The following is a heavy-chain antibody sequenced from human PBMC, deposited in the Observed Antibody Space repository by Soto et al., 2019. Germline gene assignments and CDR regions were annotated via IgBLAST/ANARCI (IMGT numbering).Heavy chain of an antibody. Sequence: SETLSLTCTVSGGSVSSGRFYWSWIRQPPGKGLEWIGYIYYSGSTKYNSSLRSRVTISVDTSKNQFSLRLTSVTAADTAVYYCARSGSGSGWLGGQGTLVTVSS. D-gene: IGHD6-19*01. CDR1: GGSVSSGRFY. J-gene: IGHJ4*02. V-gene: IGHV4-61*01. CDR2: IYYSGST. CDR3: ARSGSGSGWL.